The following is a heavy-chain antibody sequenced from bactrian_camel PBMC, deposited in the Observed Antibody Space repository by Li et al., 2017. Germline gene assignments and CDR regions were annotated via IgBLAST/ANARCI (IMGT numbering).Heavy chain of an antibody. CDR3: AADQLYGTCRDVLDFPA. Sequence: QVQLVESGGGSVQAGGSLRLSCVASASKYPYNRLCMGWFRQAPGKDREGLAVLWIGGATTTYADSVKGRFIITRDKAKDLVYLQMNGLQPEDTGMYYCAADQLYGTCRDVLDFPARGQGTQVTVS. CDR1: KYPYNRLC. V-gene: IGHV3-3*01. D-gene: IGHD7*01. J-gene: IGHJ4*01. CDR2: LWIGGATT.